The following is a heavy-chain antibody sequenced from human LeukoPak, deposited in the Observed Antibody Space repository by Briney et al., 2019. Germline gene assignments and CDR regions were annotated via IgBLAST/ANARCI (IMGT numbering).Heavy chain of an antibody. V-gene: IGHV1-8*01. D-gene: IGHD5-18*01. CDR3: ASGPQTMVTADGFDP. CDR1: GYISSSYD. Sequence: GASVKVSCKASGYISSSYDINGVRQATGQGAEWMGWMNPNSGNTGNAQKFQGRLTMTRNTSISTAYMELSSLRSEDTAVYYCASGPQTMVTADGFDPWAKETLVTVSS. CDR2: MNPNSGNT. J-gene: IGHJ5*02.